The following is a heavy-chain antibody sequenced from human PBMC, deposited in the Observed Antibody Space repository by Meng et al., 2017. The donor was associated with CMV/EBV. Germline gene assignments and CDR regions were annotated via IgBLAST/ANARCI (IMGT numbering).Heavy chain of an antibody. D-gene: IGHD1-26*01. CDR2: ISGSGGST. Sequence: ASGFTFSSDPWSWVRQAPGKGLDWVSAISGSGGSTYYADSVRGRFTISRDNSKNTLYLQMNSLRAEDTAVYYCAKDEGWELLVGRFDYWGQGTLVTVSS. CDR3: AKDEGWELLVGRFDY. J-gene: IGHJ4*02. CDR1: GFTFSSDP. V-gene: IGHV3-23*01.